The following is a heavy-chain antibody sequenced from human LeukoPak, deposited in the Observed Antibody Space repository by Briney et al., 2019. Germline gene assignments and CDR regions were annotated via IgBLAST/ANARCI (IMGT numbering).Heavy chain of an antibody. V-gene: IGHV5-51*01. CDR2: FYPGDSDT. D-gene: IGHD2/OR15-2a*01. Sequence: GESLKISCKGSGYSFTSYWIGWVRQMPGKGLEWMGIFYPGDSDTRYSPSFQGLVTISADKSSSTAYLQWSSLKASDTAMYYCARYSIYGCNGSGCYTSFYYYGMDVWGQGTTVTVSS. CDR3: ARYSIYGCNGSGCYTSFYYYGMDV. CDR1: GYSFTSYW. J-gene: IGHJ6*02.